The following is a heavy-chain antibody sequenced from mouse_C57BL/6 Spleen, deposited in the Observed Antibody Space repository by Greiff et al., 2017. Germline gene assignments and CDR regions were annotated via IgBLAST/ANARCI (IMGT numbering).Heavy chain of an antibody. V-gene: IGHV5-12*01. CDR1: GFTFSDYY. CDR3: ARGDSRAMDY. Sequence: EVQLMESGGGLVQPGGSLKLSCAASGFTFSDYYMYWVRQTPEKRLEWVAYISNGGGSTYYPDTVKGRFTISRDNAKNTLYLQMSRLKSEDTAMYYCARGDSRAMDYWGQGTSVTVSS. CDR2: ISNGGGST. J-gene: IGHJ4*01.